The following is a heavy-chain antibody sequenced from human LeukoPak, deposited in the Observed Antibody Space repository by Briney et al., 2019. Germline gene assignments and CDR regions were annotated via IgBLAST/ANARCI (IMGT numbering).Heavy chain of an antibody. CDR1: GFTFSSYA. CDR2: ISGSGGST. D-gene: IGHD5-18*01. J-gene: IGHJ4*02. CDR3: ATSGYSYGGY. Sequence: QPGRSLRLSCAASGFTFSSYAMHWVRQAPGKGLEWVSVISGSGGSTYYADSVKGRFTTSRDNSKNTLYLQMNSLRAEDTAVYYCATSGYSYGGYWGQGTLVTVSS. V-gene: IGHV3-23*01.